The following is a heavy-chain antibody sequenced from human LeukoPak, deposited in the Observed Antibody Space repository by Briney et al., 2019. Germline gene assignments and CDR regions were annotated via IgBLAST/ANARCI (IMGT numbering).Heavy chain of an antibody. J-gene: IGHJ4*02. CDR3: ARGFQPNERQDTAMVLSYDY. D-gene: IGHD5-18*01. CDR2: ITGSGGST. Sequence: GGSLRLSCAASGFTFSNYGLSWVRQAPGKGLEWVSGITGSGGSTYYADSVKGRFTISRDNSKNTLYLQMNSLRAEDTAIYYCARGFQPNERQDTAMVLSYDYWGQGTLVTVSS. V-gene: IGHV3-23*01. CDR1: GFTFSNYG.